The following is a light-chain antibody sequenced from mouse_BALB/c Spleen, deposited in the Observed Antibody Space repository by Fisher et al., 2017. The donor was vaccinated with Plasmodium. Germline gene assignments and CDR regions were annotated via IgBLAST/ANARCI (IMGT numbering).Light chain of an antibody. CDR2: YAS. CDR1: QSINNY. CDR3: QHSNSWPLT. V-gene: IGKV5-45*01. J-gene: IGKJ5*01. Sequence: DIVLTQTTATLSVTPGDRVSLSCRASQSINNYIHWYQQKSHESPRLLITYASQSVSGIPSRFSGSGSGTDFTLSINSVETEDFGMYFCQHSNSWPLTFGAGTKLELK.